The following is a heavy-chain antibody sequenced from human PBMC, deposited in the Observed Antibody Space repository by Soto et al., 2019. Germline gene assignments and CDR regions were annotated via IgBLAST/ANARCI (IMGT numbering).Heavy chain of an antibody. V-gene: IGHV1-18*01. D-gene: IGHD3-10*01. CDR3: ARDRNFFVSAGTSWFDL. CDR2: ISGFTGKA. Sequence: QIQLLQSGAEVRKPGASVTVSCKTEGYGFGRYAVNWVRQAPGQGLQWMGWISGFTGKAEYAQSLQGRVTLTTDAPKGTAYMELRNLRSDDTALYYCARDRNFFVSAGTSWFDLWGLGTLVTVSS. J-gene: IGHJ5*01. CDR1: GYGFGRYA.